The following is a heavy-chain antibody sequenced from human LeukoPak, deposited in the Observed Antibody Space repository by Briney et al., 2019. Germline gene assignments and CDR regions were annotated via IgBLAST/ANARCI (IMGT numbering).Heavy chain of an antibody. CDR1: GGSISSSSYY. CDR2: IYYSGST. D-gene: IGHD6-13*01. CDR3: ARLGNGYSSSWRPDRDYYFDY. J-gene: IGHJ4*02. Sequence: SETLSLTCTVSGGSISSSSYYWGWIRQPPGKGLEWIGSIYYSGSTYYNPSLKSRVTISVDTSKNQFSLKLSSVTAADTAVYYCARLGNGYSSSWRPDRDYYFDYWGQGTLVTVSS. V-gene: IGHV4-39*01.